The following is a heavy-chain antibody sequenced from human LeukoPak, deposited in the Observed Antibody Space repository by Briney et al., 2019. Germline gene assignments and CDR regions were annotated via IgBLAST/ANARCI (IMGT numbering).Heavy chain of an antibody. Sequence: WASVKVSCKASGYTFTGYYIHCVRQAPGQGLEWMGWINPDNGGTKYAQKFQGRVTMTSDTSISTAYMDLSRLTSDDTAMYYCARMDPATGRDYYFDWWGQETLVTVSS. J-gene: IGHJ4*02. CDR1: GYTFTGYY. D-gene: IGHD3-10*01. CDR2: INPDNGGT. CDR3: ARMDPATGRDYYFDW. V-gene: IGHV1-2*02.